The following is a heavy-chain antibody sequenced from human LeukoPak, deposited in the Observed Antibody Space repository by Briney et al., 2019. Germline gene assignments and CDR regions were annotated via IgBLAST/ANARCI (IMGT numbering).Heavy chain of an antibody. J-gene: IGHJ6*02. CDR1: GGSFSGYY. Sequence: KPSETLSLTCAVYGGSFSGYYWSWIRQPPGKGLEWIGAINHSGSTNYNPSLKSRVTISVDTSKNQFSLKLSSVTAADTAVYYCARGLDGDYDYYYYYGMDVWGQGTTVTVSS. V-gene: IGHV4-34*01. CDR2: INHSGST. CDR3: ARGLDGDYDYYYYYGMDV. D-gene: IGHD4-17*01.